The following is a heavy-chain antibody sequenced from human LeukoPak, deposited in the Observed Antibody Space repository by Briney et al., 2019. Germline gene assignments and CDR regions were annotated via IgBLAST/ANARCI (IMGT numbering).Heavy chain of an antibody. J-gene: IGHJ4*02. CDR3: AKPPDVETKYYFDY. Sequence: GGSLRLSCAASGFTFSSYAMSWVRQAPGKGLEWVSAISGSGGSRYSADSVKGRFTISRDNSKNTLYLQMNSLRAEDTAVYYCAKPPDVETKYYFDYWGQGTLVTVSS. CDR1: GFTFSSYA. CDR2: ISGSGGSR. D-gene: IGHD3-10*02. V-gene: IGHV3-23*01.